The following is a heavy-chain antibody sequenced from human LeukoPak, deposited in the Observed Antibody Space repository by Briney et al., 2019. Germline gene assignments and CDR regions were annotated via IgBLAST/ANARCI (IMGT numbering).Heavy chain of an antibody. V-gene: IGHV3-7*01. J-gene: IGHJ6*03. D-gene: IGHD3-10*01. CDR2: IKQDGSEK. CDR1: GFTFSSYW. CDR3: ARSLGKFGYYYMDV. Sequence: GGSLRLSCAASGFTFSSYWMSWVRQAPGKGLEWVANIKQDGSEKYYVDSVKGRFTISRDNAKNSLYLQMNSLRAEDTAVYYCARSLGKFGYYYMDVWGKGTTVTVSS.